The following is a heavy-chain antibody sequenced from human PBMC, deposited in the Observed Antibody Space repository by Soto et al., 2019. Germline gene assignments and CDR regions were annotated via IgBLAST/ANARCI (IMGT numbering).Heavy chain of an antibody. CDR1: GFTLSSYS. Sequence: EVQLVESGGGMVQPGGSLRVSCAASGFTLSSYSMHWVRQAPGKGLEWVSYISGSGGTIYYADSVKGRFTISRDNAKNSLPVQMNSLRDEDTAVYFCARETGLRSSGWSYYFDFWGQGTRVTASS. CDR2: ISGSGGTI. D-gene: IGHD6-19*01. CDR3: ARETGLRSSGWSYYFDF. V-gene: IGHV3-48*02. J-gene: IGHJ4*02.